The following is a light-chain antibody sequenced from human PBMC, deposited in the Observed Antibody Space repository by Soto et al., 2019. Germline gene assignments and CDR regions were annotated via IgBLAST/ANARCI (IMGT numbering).Light chain of an antibody. CDR3: KHFGNSNYT. Sequence: IVLTQSPATLSLSPGEGATLSCRASQSIFSPYLAWYQQIPGQAPRLLIYSTSTRATGVPDRFSGSGSGTDFTLTIRGLEPGDFAVYTCKHFGNSNYTFGQGTRRGI. CDR2: STS. CDR1: QSIFSPY. J-gene: IGKJ2*01. V-gene: IGKV3-20*01.